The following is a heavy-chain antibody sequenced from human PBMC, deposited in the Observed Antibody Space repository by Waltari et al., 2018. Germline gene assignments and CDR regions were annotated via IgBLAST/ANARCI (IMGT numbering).Heavy chain of an antibody. D-gene: IGHD3-22*01. J-gene: IGHJ4*02. CDR2: IYYSGST. CDR3: ASTVYYDSSGWTYYFDY. CDR1: GGSISSSSYY. V-gene: IGHV4-39*01. Sequence: QLQLQESGPGLVKPSETLSLTCTVSGGSISSSSYYWGWIRQPPGKGLEWIGRIYYSGSTDYNPSLKSRVTISVDTSKNQFSLKLSSVTAADTAVYYCASTVYYDSSGWTYYFDYWGQGTLVTVSS.